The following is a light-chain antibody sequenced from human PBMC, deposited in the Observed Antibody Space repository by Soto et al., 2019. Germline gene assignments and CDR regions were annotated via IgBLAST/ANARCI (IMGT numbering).Light chain of an antibody. Sequence: DLQMTQSPSSLSASVGDRVTITGQASQDISNYLNWYQQKPGKAPKLLIYDALNLETGVPSRFSGSGSGTDFTFTISSLQPEDIATYYCQQYDNLPWTFGQGTKVGIK. V-gene: IGKV1-33*01. CDR2: DAL. J-gene: IGKJ1*01. CDR3: QQYDNLPWT. CDR1: QDISNY.